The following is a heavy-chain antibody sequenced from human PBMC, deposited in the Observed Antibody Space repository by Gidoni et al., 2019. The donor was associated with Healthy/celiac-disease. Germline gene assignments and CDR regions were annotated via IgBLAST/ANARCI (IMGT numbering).Heavy chain of an antibody. V-gene: IGHV3-48*01. J-gene: IGHJ4*02. CDR1: GFTFSSYS. Sequence: EVQLVESGGGLVQPGGSLRLSCAASGFTFSSYSMNWVRQAPGKGLEWVSYISSSSSTIYYADSVKGRFTISRDNAKNSLYLQMNSLRAEDTAVYYCARVGDYEAFDYWVQGTLVTVSS. D-gene: IGHD4-17*01. CDR3: ARVGDYEAFDY. CDR2: ISSSSSTI.